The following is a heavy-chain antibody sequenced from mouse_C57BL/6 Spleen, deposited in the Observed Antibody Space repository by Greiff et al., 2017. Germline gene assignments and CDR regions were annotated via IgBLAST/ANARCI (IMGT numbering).Heavy chain of an antibody. CDR1: GFNIKNTY. J-gene: IGHJ2*01. V-gene: IGHV14-3*01. CDR2: IDPANGNT. Sequence: EVKLVESVAELVRPGASVKLSCTASGFNIKNTYMHWVKQRPEQGLEWIGRIDPANGNTKYAPKFQGKATITAYTSSNTAYLQLSSLTSEDTAIYYCASPYGNYFYFDYWGQGTTLTVSS. CDR3: ASPYGNYFYFDY. D-gene: IGHD2-1*01.